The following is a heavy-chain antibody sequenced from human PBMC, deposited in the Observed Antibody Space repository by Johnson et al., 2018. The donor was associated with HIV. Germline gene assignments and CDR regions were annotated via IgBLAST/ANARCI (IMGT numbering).Heavy chain of an antibody. Sequence: VQLVESGGGLVQPGGSLRLSCAASGFTFSSYWMHWVRQAPGKGLVWVSGINWNGGSTGYADSVKGRFTISRDNSKNTLYLQMNSLRAEDTAVYYCARADSSSSPWMGLDIWGQGTMVTVSS. CDR2: INWNGGST. CDR1: GFTFSSYW. D-gene: IGHD6-13*01. J-gene: IGHJ3*02. V-gene: IGHV3-74*01. CDR3: ARADSSSSPWMGLDI.